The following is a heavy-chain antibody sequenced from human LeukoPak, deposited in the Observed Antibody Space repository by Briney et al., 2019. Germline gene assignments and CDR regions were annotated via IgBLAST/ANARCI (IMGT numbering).Heavy chain of an antibody. V-gene: IGHV4-4*07. CDR2: IYTSGST. D-gene: IGHD1-26*01. Sequence: SETLSLTCTVSGGSISSYYWSWIRQPAGTGLEWIGRIYTSGSTNYNPSLKSRVTMSVDTSKNQFSLKLSSVTAADTAVYYCARDYPGGSYYYYYMDVWGKGTTVTVSS. CDR3: ARDYPGGSYYYYYMDV. CDR1: GGSISSYY. J-gene: IGHJ6*03.